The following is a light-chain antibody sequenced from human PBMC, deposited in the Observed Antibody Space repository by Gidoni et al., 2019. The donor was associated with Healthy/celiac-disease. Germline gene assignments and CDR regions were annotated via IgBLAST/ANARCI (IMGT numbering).Light chain of an antibody. J-gene: IGKJ4*01. CDR2: GAS. CDR1: QSVSSN. V-gene: IGKV3-15*01. CDR3: QQYNNWPLT. Sequence: EIVMTQSPATLSVSPGERATLSCRASQSVSSNLAWYQQKPGQAPRLLSYGASTRATGIPARFSGSGSGTEFTLTSSSLQSEDLAVYYCQQYNNWPLTFGGGTKVEIK.